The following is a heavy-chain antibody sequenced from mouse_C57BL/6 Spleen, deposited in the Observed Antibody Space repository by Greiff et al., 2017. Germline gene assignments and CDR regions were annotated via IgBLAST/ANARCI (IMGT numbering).Heavy chain of an antibody. CDR2: IYPGSGNT. V-gene: IGHV1-66*01. CDR1: GYSFTSYY. Sequence: VQLQESGPALVKPGASVKISCKASGYSFTSYYIHWVKQRPGQGLEWMGWIYPGSGNTKYNEKFKGKARLTADTSSSTAYMQLSSLTSEDSAVYYCARRDYGRGFDYWGQGTTLTVSS. CDR3: ARRDYGRGFDY. D-gene: IGHD1-1*01. J-gene: IGHJ2*01.